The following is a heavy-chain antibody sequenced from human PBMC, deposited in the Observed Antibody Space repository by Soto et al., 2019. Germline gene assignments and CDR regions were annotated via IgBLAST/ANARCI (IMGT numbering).Heavy chain of an antibody. Sequence: QVQLQESGPGLVKPSETLSLTCAVSGASVSRIGFHWGWIRQPPGQGLEWIGSIYDAGPTFYNPSLKSRVTISADTSKNHFSLRLTSVTAADTAVYYCARRGSGHTFDYWRQGTLVTVSS. J-gene: IGHJ4*02. D-gene: IGHD3-10*01. V-gene: IGHV4-39*01. CDR3: ARRGSGHTFDY. CDR1: GASVSRIGFH. CDR2: IYDAGPT.